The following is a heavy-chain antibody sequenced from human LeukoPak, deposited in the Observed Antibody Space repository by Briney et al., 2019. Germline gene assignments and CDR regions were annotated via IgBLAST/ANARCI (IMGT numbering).Heavy chain of an antibody. Sequence: SETLSLTCTVSGGSISSSSYYWGWIRQPPGKGLEWIGSIYYSGSTYYNPSLKSRVTISVDTSKNQFSLKLSSVTAADTAVYYCARVGNTGYNWNPMGYYYYYYMDVWGKGTTVTVSS. CDR2: IYYSGST. D-gene: IGHD1-1*01. V-gene: IGHV4-39*07. CDR3: ARVGNTGYNWNPMGYYYYYYMDV. J-gene: IGHJ6*03. CDR1: GGSISSSSYY.